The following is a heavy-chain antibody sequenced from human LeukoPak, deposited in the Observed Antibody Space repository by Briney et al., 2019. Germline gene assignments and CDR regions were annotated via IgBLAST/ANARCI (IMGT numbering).Heavy chain of an antibody. D-gene: IGHD3-22*01. Sequence: ASVKVSCKASGYTFISYGISWVRQAPGQGLEWMGWISGHNGNINYAQKLQGRVTMTTDTTTSTAYMELRSLRSDDTAVYYCARGANYYEPLYFDYWGQGTLVTVSS. CDR1: GYTFISYG. V-gene: IGHV1-18*01. CDR3: ARGANYYEPLYFDY. J-gene: IGHJ4*02. CDR2: ISGHNGNI.